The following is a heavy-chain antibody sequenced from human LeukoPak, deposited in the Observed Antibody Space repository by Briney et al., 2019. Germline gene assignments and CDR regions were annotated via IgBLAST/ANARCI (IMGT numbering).Heavy chain of an antibody. Sequence: ASVKVSCKASGYTFTNYGISWVRQAPGHGLEWMGWISGYSGDTRYAQDLQGRVTVTTDTSTSTSYMELRSLRSDDTAVYYCARAPNYSGSGSPIWEIWGQGTLVTVSS. CDR3: ARAPNYSGSGSPIWEI. CDR2: ISGYSGDT. CDR1: GYTFTNYG. J-gene: IGHJ4*02. V-gene: IGHV1-18*01. D-gene: IGHD3-10*01.